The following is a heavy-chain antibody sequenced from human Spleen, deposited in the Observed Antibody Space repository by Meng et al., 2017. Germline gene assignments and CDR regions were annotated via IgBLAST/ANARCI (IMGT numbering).Heavy chain of an antibody. CDR1: GYTFTGYS. J-gene: IGHJ4*02. D-gene: IGHD5-18*01. Sequence: ASVKVSCKVSGYTFTGYSMHWVRQAPGQGLEWMGRITPNTGGTIYGQKFQGRVTMTWDTSISTVYMELSRLTYDDTAMYYCARDGRGGSSEFDYWGQGTLVTVSS. V-gene: IGHV1-2*06. CDR3: ARDGRGGSSEFDY. CDR2: ITPNTGGT.